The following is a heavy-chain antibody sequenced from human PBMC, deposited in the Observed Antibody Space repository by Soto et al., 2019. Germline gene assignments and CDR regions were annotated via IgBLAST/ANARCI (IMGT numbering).Heavy chain of an antibody. V-gene: IGHV1-69*01. J-gene: IGHJ6*02. CDR1: GGTFNTYT. Sequence: QVQVVQSGAEVNKPGSSVKVSCKASGGTFNTYTISWVRQVPGQGLEWMGGIMPLYAKPTYAQTFQGRLMIAADEHTNTVYMELSSLRSEDTALYYCASLNNWSSGDGRIHVWGRGTAVSVSS. CDR2: IMPLYAKP. CDR3: ASLNNWSSGDGRIHV. D-gene: IGHD1-20*01.